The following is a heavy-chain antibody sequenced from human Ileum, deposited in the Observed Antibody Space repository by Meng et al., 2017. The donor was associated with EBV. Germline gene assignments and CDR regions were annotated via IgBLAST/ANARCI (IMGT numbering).Heavy chain of an antibody. Sequence: EVHVVESGGGLVAPGGSLRLSCAASGFTFSKVWMNWVRQTPGKGLEWVGRIRSKSAGGTTDYAAPVKGRFTISRDDSEDTLYLQMNSLKTEDTAVYYCTTWGGNWGQGTLVTVSS. CDR3: TTWGGN. J-gene: IGHJ1*01. V-gene: IGHV3-15*01. CDR2: IRSKSAGGTT. D-gene: IGHD3-16*01. CDR1: GFTFSKVW.